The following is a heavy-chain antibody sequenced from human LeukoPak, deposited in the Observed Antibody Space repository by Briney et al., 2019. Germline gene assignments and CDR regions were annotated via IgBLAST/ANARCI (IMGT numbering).Heavy chain of an antibody. V-gene: IGHV3-30-3*01. CDR3: ARLDHGGAFDI. CDR2: VSYHGNDR. Sequence: GGSLRLSCAVSGFTLCKYGMHWVRQARGRGRGWVALVSYHGNDRDYADSVKGRFTISRDDSKNMVYLQMNSLRPEATAMYYCARLDHGGAFDIWGQGTMVTVSS. D-gene: IGHD3/OR15-3a*01. CDR1: GFTLCKYG. J-gene: IGHJ3*02.